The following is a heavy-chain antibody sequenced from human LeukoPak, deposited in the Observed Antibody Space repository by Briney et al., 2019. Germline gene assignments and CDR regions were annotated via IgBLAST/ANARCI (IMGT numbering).Heavy chain of an antibody. Sequence: SETLSLTCAVYGGSFSGYYWSWIRQPPGKGLEWIGEINHSGSTNYNPSLKSRVTISVDTSKNQFSLKLSSVTAADTAVYYCARVGTWDNWNVDYWGQGTLVTVSS. CDR3: ARVGTWDNWNVDY. D-gene: IGHD1-1*01. J-gene: IGHJ4*02. CDR1: GGSFSGYY. V-gene: IGHV4-34*01. CDR2: INHSGST.